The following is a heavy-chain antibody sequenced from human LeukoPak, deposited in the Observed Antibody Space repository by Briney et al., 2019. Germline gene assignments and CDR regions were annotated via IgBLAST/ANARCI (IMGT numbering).Heavy chain of an antibody. D-gene: IGHD3-10*01. CDR1: GGSISSYY. Sequence: PSETLSLTCTVSGGSISSYYWSWIRQPPGKGLEWIGYIYYSGSTNYNPSLKSRVTISVDTSKNQFSLELSSVTAADTAVYYCARASRITMVRPLGMDVWGQGTTVTVSS. CDR2: IYYSGST. CDR3: ARASRITMVRPLGMDV. J-gene: IGHJ6*02. V-gene: IGHV4-59*01.